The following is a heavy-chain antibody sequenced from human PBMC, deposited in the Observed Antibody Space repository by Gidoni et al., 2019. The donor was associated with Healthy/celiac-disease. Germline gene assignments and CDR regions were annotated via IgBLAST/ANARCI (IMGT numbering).Heavy chain of an antibody. J-gene: IGHJ5*02. Sequence: QLQLQESGPGLVKPSETLSLTCTVSGGSISSRSYYWGWIRQPPGKGLEWIGSIYYSGSTYYNPSLKSRVTISVDTSKNQFSLKLSSVTAADTAVYYCARDPYYYDSSGRNNWFDPWGQGTLVTVSS. V-gene: IGHV4-39*01. CDR3: ARDPYYYDSSGRNNWFDP. D-gene: IGHD3-22*01. CDR1: GGSISSRSYY. CDR2: IYYSGST.